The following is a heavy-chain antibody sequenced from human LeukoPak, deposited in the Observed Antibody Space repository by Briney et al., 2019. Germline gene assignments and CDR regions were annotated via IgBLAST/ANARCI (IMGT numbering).Heavy chain of an antibody. D-gene: IGHD3-3*01. V-gene: IGHV3-53*01. CDR3: ARSSGYPYGMDV. J-gene: IGHJ6*02. CDR1: GFTVSSNY. CDR2: IYSGGST. Sequence: GGSLRLSCAASGFTVSSNYMSWVRQAPGKGLEWVSVIYSGGSTYYADSVKGRFTISRDNSKNTLYRQMNSLRAEDTAVYYCARSSGYPYGMDVWGQGTTVTVSS.